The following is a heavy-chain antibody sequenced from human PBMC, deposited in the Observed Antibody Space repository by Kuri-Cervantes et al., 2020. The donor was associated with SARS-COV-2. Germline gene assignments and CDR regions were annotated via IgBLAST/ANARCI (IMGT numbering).Heavy chain of an antibody. D-gene: IGHD6-6*01. CDR1: GFTFSSYS. CDR3: ARDGSRYSTSSFNYYYYMDV. CDR2: ISSSTSYI. Sequence: GGSLRLSCAASGFTFSSYSINWVRQAPGKGLEWVSSISSSTSYIYYEDSVKGRFTISRDNAKNSLYLQMNSLRAEDTAVYYCARDGSRYSTSSFNYYYYMDVWGKGTTVTVSS. V-gene: IGHV3-21*01. J-gene: IGHJ6*03.